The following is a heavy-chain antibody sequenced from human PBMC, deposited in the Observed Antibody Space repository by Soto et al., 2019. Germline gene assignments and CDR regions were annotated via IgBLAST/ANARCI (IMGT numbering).Heavy chain of an antibody. CDR1: GGTFSSYA. CDR3: ARDFEGSGSHYYYYYGMDV. D-gene: IGHD3-10*01. J-gene: IGHJ6*02. Sequence: ASVKISCKASGGTFSSYAMSWVRQAPGQGLEWMGGIITIFGTANYAEKFQGGVTIIADESKSTAYMELRSLRSDDTAVYYCARDFEGSGSHYYYYYGMDVWGQGSTVTVSS. CDR2: IITIFGTA. V-gene: IGHV1-69*13.